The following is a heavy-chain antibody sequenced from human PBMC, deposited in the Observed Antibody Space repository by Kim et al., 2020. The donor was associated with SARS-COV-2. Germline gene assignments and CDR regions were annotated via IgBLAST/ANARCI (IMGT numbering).Heavy chain of an antibody. V-gene: IGHV3-23*01. J-gene: IGHJ4*02. CDR2: ISGDTT. CDR1: GLSFRYYA. Sequence: GGSLRLSCAASGLSFRYYAMSWVRQAPGKGLEWVSAISGDTTYYADSVKGRFTISKDNSKTTMYLQMNSLRAEDTALYYCAKPWYSGPNDYWGQGTLVTVSS. CDR3: AKPWYSGPNDY. D-gene: IGHD1-26*01.